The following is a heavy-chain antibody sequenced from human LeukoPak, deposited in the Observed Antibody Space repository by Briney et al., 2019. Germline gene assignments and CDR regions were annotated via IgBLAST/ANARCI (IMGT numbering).Heavy chain of an antibody. D-gene: IGHD5-18*01. CDR2: INPKSGDT. V-gene: IGHV1-2*02. Sequence: ASVKVSCKASGYTFTGYYLHWVRQAPGQGLEWMGWINPKSGDTNYAQKFQGRVTMTRDTSISTAYMELSRLRSDDTAVYYCAKDQGRGYTYGLYYFDYWGQGTLVTVSS. CDR1: GYTFTGYY. CDR3: AKDQGRGYTYGLYYFDY. J-gene: IGHJ4*02.